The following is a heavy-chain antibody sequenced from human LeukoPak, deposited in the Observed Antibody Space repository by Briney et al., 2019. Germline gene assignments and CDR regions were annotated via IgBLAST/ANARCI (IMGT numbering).Heavy chain of an antibody. D-gene: IGHD4-23*01. Sequence: GGSLRLSCAASGFTFSTYSMSWVRQAPGKGLEWVAYISSGSSPLYYADSVKGRFTISRDNAKNSLYLQMNSLRAEDTAVYYCASLGGAYGGRLDYWGQGTLVTVSS. CDR2: ISSGSSPL. CDR1: GFTFSTYS. V-gene: IGHV3-48*04. J-gene: IGHJ4*02. CDR3: ASLGGAYGGRLDY.